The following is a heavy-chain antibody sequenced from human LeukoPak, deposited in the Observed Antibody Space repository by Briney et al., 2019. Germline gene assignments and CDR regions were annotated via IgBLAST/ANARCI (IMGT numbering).Heavy chain of an antibody. Sequence: GGSLRLSCAASGFTFSSYWMSWVRQAPGKGLEWVANIKQDGSEKYYVDSVKGRFTISGDNAKNSLYLQMNSLRAEDTAVYYCARDREQWPSYFDYWGQGTLVTVSS. CDR1: GFTFSSYW. J-gene: IGHJ4*02. D-gene: IGHD6-19*01. V-gene: IGHV3-7*01. CDR3: ARDREQWPSYFDY. CDR2: IKQDGSEK.